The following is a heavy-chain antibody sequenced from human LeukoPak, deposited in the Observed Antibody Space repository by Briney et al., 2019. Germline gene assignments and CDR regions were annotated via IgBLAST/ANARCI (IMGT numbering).Heavy chain of an antibody. CDR3: TCSGWSIYYFDY. Sequence: GGSLRLSCAASGFTVSSNYMRWVRQAPGKGLEWVSIIYSGGNTQYADSVKGRFTISRDNSKNTLYLQMNSLRAEDTAVYYCTCSGWSIYYFDYWGQGTLVTVSS. D-gene: IGHD6-19*01. V-gene: IGHV3-53*01. CDR1: GFTVSSNY. J-gene: IGHJ4*02. CDR2: IYSGGNT.